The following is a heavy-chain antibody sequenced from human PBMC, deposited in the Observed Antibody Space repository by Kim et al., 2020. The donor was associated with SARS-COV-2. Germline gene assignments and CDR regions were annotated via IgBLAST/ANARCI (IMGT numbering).Heavy chain of an antibody. CDR2: INPNSGGT. J-gene: IGHJ4*02. D-gene: IGHD3-10*01. CDR1: GYTFTGYY. CDR3: ARDTGTDYYGSGMCY. V-gene: IGHV1-2*02. Sequence: ASVKVSCKASGYTFTGYYMHWVRQAPGQGLEWMGWINPNSGGTNYAQKFQGRVTMTRDTSISTAYMELSRLRSDDTAVYYCARDTGTDYYGSGMCYWGQGTLVTVSS.